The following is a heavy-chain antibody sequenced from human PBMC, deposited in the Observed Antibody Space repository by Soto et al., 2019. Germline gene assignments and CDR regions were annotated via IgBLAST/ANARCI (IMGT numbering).Heavy chain of an antibody. J-gene: IGHJ6*03. Sequence: GGSLRLSCAASGFTFSSYWMSWVRQAPGKGLERVANIKQDGSEKYYVDSVKGRFTISRDNAKNSLYLQMNSLRAEDTAVYYCARYERGPSSSWAPHYYMDVWGKGTTVTVSS. CDR3: ARYERGPSSSWAPHYYMDV. CDR1: GFTFSSYW. CDR2: IKQDGSEK. D-gene: IGHD6-13*01. V-gene: IGHV3-7*01.